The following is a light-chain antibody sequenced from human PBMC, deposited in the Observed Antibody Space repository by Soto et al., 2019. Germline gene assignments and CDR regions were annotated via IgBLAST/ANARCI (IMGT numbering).Light chain of an antibody. CDR3: QQCDSYSP. V-gene: IGKV1-5*03. CDR1: QSISSW. Sequence: DIQMTQSPSTLSASVGDRVTITCRASQSISSWLAWNQQKPGKAPELLIYKASSLESGVPSRVNGSGAGTEFALAIRSLQTDDFATYFWQQCDSYSPFGGGTSVEIK. J-gene: IGKJ4*01. CDR2: KAS.